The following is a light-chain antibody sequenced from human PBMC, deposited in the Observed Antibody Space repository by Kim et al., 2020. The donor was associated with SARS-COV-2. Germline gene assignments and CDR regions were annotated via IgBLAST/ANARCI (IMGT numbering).Light chain of an antibody. CDR3: QQYNNWPYT. V-gene: IGKV3-15*01. Sequence: EIVMTQSQATMSVSPGERATLSCRASQSVSSNLAWYQQKPGKAPRLLIYGASTRATGIPARFSGSGSGTECTLTISSLQSEDFAVYYCQQYNNWPYTFGQGPKLEI. CDR1: QSVSSN. J-gene: IGKJ2*01. CDR2: GAS.